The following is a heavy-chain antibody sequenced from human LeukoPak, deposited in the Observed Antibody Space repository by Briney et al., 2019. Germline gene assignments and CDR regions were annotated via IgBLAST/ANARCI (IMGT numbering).Heavy chain of an antibody. CDR2: ISGSSSTI. CDR1: GFTFSSYS. V-gene: IGHV3-48*02. Sequence: GGSLRLSCAASGFTFSSYSMNWVRQAPGKGLEWVSYISGSSSTIYYAGSVEGRFTISRDNAKNSLYLQMNSLRDEDTAVYYCARDREAARQLLYPNWFDPWGQGTLVTVSS. J-gene: IGHJ5*02. CDR3: ARDREAARQLLYPNWFDP. D-gene: IGHD2-2*02.